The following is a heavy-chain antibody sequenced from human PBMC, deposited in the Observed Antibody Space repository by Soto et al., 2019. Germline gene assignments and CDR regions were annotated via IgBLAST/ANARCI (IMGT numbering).Heavy chain of an antibody. CDR2: ISGSGGST. CDR3: AKADTYCGGDCYPLGYYYGMDV. J-gene: IGHJ6*02. CDR1: GFTFSSYA. V-gene: IGHV3-23*01. D-gene: IGHD2-21*02. Sequence: EVQLLESGGGLVQPGGSLRLSCAASGFTFSSYAMSWVRQAPGKGLEWVSAISGSGGSTYYADSVKGRFTISRDNSKNTLYLQMNSLRAEDTAVYYCAKADTYCGGDCYPLGYYYGMDVWGQGTTVTVSS.